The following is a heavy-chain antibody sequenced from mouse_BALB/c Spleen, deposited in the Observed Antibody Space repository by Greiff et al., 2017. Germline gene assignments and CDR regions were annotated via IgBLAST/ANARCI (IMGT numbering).Heavy chain of an antibody. CDR1: GYTFTSYY. D-gene: IGHD6-1*01. CDR3: ARSSDGAMDY. J-gene: IGHJ4*01. Sequence: VQLQQSGPELVKPGASVKMSCKASGYTFTSYYIHWVKQRPGQGLEWIGWIYPGDGSTKYNEKFKGKTTLTADKSSSTAYMLLSSLTSEDSAIYFCARSSDGAMDYWGQGTSVTVSS. V-gene: IGHV1S56*01. CDR2: IYPGDGST.